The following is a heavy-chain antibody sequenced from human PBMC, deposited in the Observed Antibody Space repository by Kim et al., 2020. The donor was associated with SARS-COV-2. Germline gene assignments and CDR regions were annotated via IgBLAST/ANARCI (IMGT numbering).Heavy chain of an antibody. J-gene: IGHJ4*02. CDR1: GYTFTAYA. CDR2: INTNTGNP. CDR3: ARNKYGGNFPFYY. V-gene: IGHV7-4-1*02. Sequence: ASVKVSCKASGYTFTAYALIWVRQAPGQGLEWMGWINTNTGNPAYAQGFTGQFVFSLDTSVSTAYPQITNLKAEDTAVYYCARNKYGGNFPFYYWGQGTLVTVSP. D-gene: IGHD2-21*02.